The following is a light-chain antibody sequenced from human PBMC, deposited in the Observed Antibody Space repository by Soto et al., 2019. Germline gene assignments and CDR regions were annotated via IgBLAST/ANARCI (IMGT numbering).Light chain of an antibody. V-gene: IGLV1-40*01. CDR2: GNS. Sequence: QPVLTQPPSVSGAPGQSVTISCTGSSSNIGASSDVHWYQQLPGTAPKLLIYGNSNRPSGVPDRFSGSKSGTSASLAITGLQAEDESDYYCQSYDSSLSGWVFGGGTKLTGL. CDR3: QSYDSSLSGWV. J-gene: IGLJ3*02. CDR1: SSNIGASSD.